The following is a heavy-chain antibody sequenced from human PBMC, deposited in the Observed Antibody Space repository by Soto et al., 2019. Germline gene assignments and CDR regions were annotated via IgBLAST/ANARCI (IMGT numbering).Heavy chain of an antibody. V-gene: IGHV4-59*01. CDR3: ARDEGARYDILTGYHYNWFDP. D-gene: IGHD3-9*01. Sequence: SETLSLTCTVSGGSISSYYWSWIRQPPGKGLEWIGYIYYSGSTNYNPSLKSRVNISVDTSKNQFSLKLSSVTAADTAVYYCARDEGARYDILTGYHYNWFDPWGQGTLVTVSS. CDR2: IYYSGST. CDR1: GGSISSYY. J-gene: IGHJ5*02.